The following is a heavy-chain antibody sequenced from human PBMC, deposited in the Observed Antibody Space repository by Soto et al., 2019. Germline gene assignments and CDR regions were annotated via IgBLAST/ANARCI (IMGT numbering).Heavy chain of an antibody. V-gene: IGHV3-48*02. J-gene: IGHJ4*02. D-gene: IGHD1-26*01. CDR2: ISSSGDTI. CDR3: AREDVSGSYNNFKY. Sequence: GGSLRLSCAASGFTLSIYSMSWVRRAPGKGLEWVSYISSSGDTIYYVDSVKGRFIISRDNAKKSLFLQMNSLRDEDTAVYYCAREDVSGSYNNFKYWGQGTLVTVSS. CDR1: GFTLSIYS.